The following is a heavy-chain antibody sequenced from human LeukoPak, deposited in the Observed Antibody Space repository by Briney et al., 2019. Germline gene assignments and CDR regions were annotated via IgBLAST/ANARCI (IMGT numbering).Heavy chain of an antibody. CDR3: ARDRRKVAATSSPFDY. D-gene: IGHD2-15*01. CDR2: IYYSGST. J-gene: IGHJ4*02. Sequence: SETLSLTCTVSGGSISSSSYYWGWIRQPPGKGLEWIGSIYYSGSTYYNPSLKSRVTISVDTSKNQFSLKLSSVTAADTAVYYCARDRRKVAATSSPFDYWGQGTLVTVSS. V-gene: IGHV4-39*07. CDR1: GGSISSSSYY.